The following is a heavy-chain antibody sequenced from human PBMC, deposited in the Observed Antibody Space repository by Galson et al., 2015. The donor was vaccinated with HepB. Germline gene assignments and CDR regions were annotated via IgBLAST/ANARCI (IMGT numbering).Heavy chain of an antibody. D-gene: IGHD6-19*01. J-gene: IGHJ4*02. V-gene: IGHV3-21*01. CDR1: GFTFSSYS. Sequence: SLRLSCAASGFTFSSYSMNWVRQAPGKGLEWVSSISSSSSYVYYADSVKGRFTISRDNAKNSLYLQMNSLRAEDTAVYYCARERIAVAGTEIDYWGQGTLVTVSS. CDR2: ISSSSSYV. CDR3: ARERIAVAGTEIDY.